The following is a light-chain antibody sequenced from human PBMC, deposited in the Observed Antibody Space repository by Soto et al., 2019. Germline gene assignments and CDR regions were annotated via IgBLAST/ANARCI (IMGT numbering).Light chain of an antibody. CDR3: QKRSHWPPIT. Sequence: DIVLTQSPSTLSLSPGERATLSCRASQSVKTCFLWYQHRPGQAPRVLIYDASHRATGIPARFGGSGSGTDLTLTISSLALEGAGIYYFQKRSHWPPITFGQGTRVEV. V-gene: IGKV3-11*01. CDR1: QSVKTC. J-gene: IGKJ5*01. CDR2: DAS.